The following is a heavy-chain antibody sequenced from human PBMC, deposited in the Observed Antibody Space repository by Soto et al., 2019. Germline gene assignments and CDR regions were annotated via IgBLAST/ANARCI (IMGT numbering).Heavy chain of an antibody. J-gene: IGHJ4*02. V-gene: IGHV3-30-3*01. CDR3: ARDRDRRCSSTSCYRGAFDY. D-gene: IGHD2-2*02. CDR2: ISYDGSNK. CDR1: GFTFSSYA. Sequence: PGGSLRLSCAASGFTFSSYAMHWVRQAPGKGLERVAVISYDGSNKYYADSVKGRFTISRDNSKNTLYLQMNSLRAEDTAVYYCARDRDRRCSSTSCYRGAFDYWGQGTLVTVSS.